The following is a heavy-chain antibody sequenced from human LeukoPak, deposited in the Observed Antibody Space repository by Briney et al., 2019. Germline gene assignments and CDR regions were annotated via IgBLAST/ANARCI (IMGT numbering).Heavy chain of an antibody. Sequence: ASVKVSCKASGYTFTGYYMHWVRQAPGQGLEWMGWINPNSGGTNYARKFQGRVTMTRDTSISTAYMELSRLRSDDTAVYYCAAGGWRPSFDYWGQGTLVTVSS. CDR3: AAGGWRPSFDY. J-gene: IGHJ4*02. D-gene: IGHD6-19*01. CDR2: INPNSGGT. V-gene: IGHV1-2*02. CDR1: GYTFTGYY.